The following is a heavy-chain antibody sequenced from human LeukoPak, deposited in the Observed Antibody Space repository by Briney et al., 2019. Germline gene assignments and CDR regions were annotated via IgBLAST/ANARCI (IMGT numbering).Heavy chain of an antibody. CDR3: ARYRPGATRYYYYMDV. CDR1: GGSISSYY. D-gene: IGHD4/OR15-4a*01. CDR2: IYYSGST. Sequence: SETLSLTCTVSGGSISSYYWSWIRQPPGKGLEWIGYIYYSGSTNYNPSLKSRVTISVDTSKNQFSLKLSSVTAADTAVYYCARYRPGATRYYYYMDVWGKGTTVTVSS. V-gene: IGHV4-59*12. J-gene: IGHJ6*03.